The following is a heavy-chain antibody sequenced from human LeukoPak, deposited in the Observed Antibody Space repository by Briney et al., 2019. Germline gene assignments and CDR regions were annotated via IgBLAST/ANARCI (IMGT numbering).Heavy chain of an antibody. CDR2: FHPGDGEA. CDR1: GYTLTEVS. J-gene: IGHJ4*02. V-gene: IGHV1-24*01. D-gene: IGHD3-3*02. Sequence: ASVKVSCKVSGYTLTEVSMHWVRQAPGKGLEWMAGFHPGDGEAIYAQRLQGRVTLTEDTSSDTAYMELSSLRSEDTAVYYCSTGSFHFDQWGQGTLVTVSS. CDR3: STGSFHFDQ.